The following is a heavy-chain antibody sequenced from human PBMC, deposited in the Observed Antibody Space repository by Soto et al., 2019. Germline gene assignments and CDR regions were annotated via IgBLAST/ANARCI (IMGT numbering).Heavy chain of an antibody. D-gene: IGHD3-10*01. CDR1: GFTFSSYA. CDR3: ASPEVRGVYDPFDY. J-gene: IGHJ4*02. Sequence: QVQLVESGGGVVQPGRSLRLSCAASGFTFSSYAMHWFRQAPGTGLEWVAVISYDGSNKYYADSVKGRFTISRDNSKNTLYLQMNSLRAEDTAVYYCASPEVRGVYDPFDYWGQGTLVTVSS. CDR2: ISYDGSNK. V-gene: IGHV3-30-3*01.